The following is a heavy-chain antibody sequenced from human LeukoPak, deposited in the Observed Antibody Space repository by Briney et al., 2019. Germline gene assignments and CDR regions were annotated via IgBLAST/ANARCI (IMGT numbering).Heavy chain of an antibody. J-gene: IGHJ4*02. V-gene: IGHV3-23*01. CDR1: GFTFSSYG. D-gene: IGHD2-21*02. Sequence: GGSLRLSCAASGFTFSSYGMHWVRQAPGQGLEWVSSIFGTGGTTYYADSVKGRFTISRDNSKNMLYLQMNSLRAEDTAVYYCAKDTSDCDYWGQGTLVTVSS. CDR3: AKDTSDCDY. CDR2: IFGTGGTT.